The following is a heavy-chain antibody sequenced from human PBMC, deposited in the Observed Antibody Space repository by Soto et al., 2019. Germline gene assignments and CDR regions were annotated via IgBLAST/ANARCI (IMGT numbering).Heavy chain of an antibody. CDR1: GFMFSAYW. Sequence: GGSLRLSCAASGFMFSAYWMSWVRQAPGRGLEWVANIHGDGGKIYYVDSVKGRFTISRDNAKRSLYLQMNSLRAEDTAVYYCARDFYGGYTYGPGDYWGQGALVTVSS. CDR3: ARDFYGGYTYGPGDY. D-gene: IGHD5-18*01. CDR2: IHGDGGKI. V-gene: IGHV3-7*01. J-gene: IGHJ4*02.